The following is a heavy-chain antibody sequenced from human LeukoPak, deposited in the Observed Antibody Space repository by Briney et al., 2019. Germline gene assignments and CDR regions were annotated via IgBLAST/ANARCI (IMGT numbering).Heavy chain of an antibody. CDR1: GYTFPRYY. V-gene: IGHV1-46*01. D-gene: IGHD3-22*01. J-gene: IGHJ5*02. Sequence: GASVKVSFKASGYTFPRYYIHWVRQAPGQGLAWMGIINPSGGSTRYVQKFQGRVTMTRDTSTSTVYMELSSLRSDDTAVYYCARGGYYDSSGSFDPWGQGTLVTVSS. CDR3: ARGGYYDSSGSFDP. CDR2: INPSGGST.